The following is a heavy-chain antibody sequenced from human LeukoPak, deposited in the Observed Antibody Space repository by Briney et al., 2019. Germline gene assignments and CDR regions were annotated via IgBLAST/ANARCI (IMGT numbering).Heavy chain of an antibody. V-gene: IGHV3-74*01. CDR3: ARASPASYGDFDI. Sequence: PGGSLRLSCAASGFTFSSYWMHWVRQGPGKGLVWVSRIKTDGSSTNYADSVKGRFTISRDNAKDTLYLQMNSLRVEYTAVYYCARASPASYGDFDIWGQGTMVTVSS. CDR2: IKTDGSST. D-gene: IGHD4-17*01. CDR1: GFTFSSYW. J-gene: IGHJ3*02.